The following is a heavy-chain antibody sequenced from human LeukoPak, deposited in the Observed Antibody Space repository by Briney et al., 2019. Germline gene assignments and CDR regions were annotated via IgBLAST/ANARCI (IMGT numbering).Heavy chain of an antibody. V-gene: IGHV3-74*01. Sequence: GGSLRLSCAASGFTFSNYVMSWVRQAPGKGLVWVSRINSDGSSTSYADSVKGRFTISRDNAKNTLYLQMNSLRAEDTAVYYCARDGYCSSTSCYYFDYWGQGTLVTVSS. D-gene: IGHD2-2*01. CDR3: ARDGYCSSTSCYYFDY. J-gene: IGHJ4*02. CDR1: GFTFSNYV. CDR2: INSDGSST.